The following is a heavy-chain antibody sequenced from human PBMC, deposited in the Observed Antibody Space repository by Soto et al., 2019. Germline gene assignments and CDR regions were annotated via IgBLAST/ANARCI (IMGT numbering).Heavy chain of an antibody. CDR1: GGSISSGGYY. V-gene: IGHV4-31*03. CDR3: ARQVREYCSSTSCYVTGWPNWFYP. CDR2: IYYSGST. D-gene: IGHD2-2*01. J-gene: IGHJ5*02. Sequence: SETLSLTCTVSGGSISSGGYYWSWIRQHPGKGLEWIGYIYYSGSTYYNPSLKSRVTISVDTSKNQFSLKLSSVTAADTAVYYCARQVREYCSSTSCYVTGWPNWFYPWGQGTLVTVSS.